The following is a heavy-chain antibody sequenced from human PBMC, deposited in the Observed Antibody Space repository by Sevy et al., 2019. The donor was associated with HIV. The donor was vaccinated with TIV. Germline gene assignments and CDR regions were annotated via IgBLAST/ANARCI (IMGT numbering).Heavy chain of an antibody. D-gene: IGHD6-13*01. Sequence: GESRKISCAASGFTFSTYWMTWVRQAPGKGLEWVANIKQDGSEKYYAESVKGRLTVSRDNTKNSLYLQLNSLRAEDTAIYYCARAPVGSGWYFPRGIDYWGQGTLVTVSS. CDR3: ARAPVGSGWYFPRGIDY. CDR2: IKQDGSEK. J-gene: IGHJ4*02. V-gene: IGHV3-7*01. CDR1: GFTFSTYW.